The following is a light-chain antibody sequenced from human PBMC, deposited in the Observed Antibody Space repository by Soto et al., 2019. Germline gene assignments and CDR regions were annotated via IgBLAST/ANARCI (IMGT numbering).Light chain of an antibody. CDR3: KSYAGSNTYV. CDR1: KSDIGVYDF. V-gene: IGLV2-8*01. Sequence: QSVLTQPPSASGSPGQSVPISCTGTKSDIGVYDFVSWYQHHPGKAPRLIIYEVVQRPSGVPDRCSGSKSGNTASLTVSGLQAADEADYFCKSYAGSNTYVFGSGTKVTVL. J-gene: IGLJ1*01. CDR2: EVV.